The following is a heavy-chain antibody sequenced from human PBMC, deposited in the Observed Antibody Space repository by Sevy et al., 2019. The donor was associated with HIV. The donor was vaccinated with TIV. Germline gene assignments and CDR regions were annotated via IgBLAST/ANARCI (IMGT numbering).Heavy chain of an antibody. CDR1: GFTFSSYA. V-gene: IGHV3-23*01. D-gene: IGHD2-21*02. CDR2: ISGSGGST. J-gene: IGHJ4*02. Sequence: GGSLRLSCAASGFTFSSYAMSWVRQAPGKGLEWVSAISGSGGSTYYADSVKGRFTISRDNSKNTLYLQMNSLRAEDTAVYYCAKAIVVVTAVHYFDYWGQGTLVTVSS. CDR3: AKAIVVVTAVHYFDY.